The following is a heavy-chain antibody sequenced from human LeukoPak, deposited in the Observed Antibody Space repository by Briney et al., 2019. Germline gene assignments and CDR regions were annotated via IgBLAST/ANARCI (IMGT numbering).Heavy chain of an antibody. CDR2: TYYSGIT. D-gene: IGHD6-13*01. CDR1: GGSISSYY. Sequence: SETLSLTCTVSGGSISSYYWNWIRQPPGKGLEWIGHTYYSGITNYNPSLKSRVTISVDTSKDQFYLKLSSVTAADTAVYYCAKLAAAGLYNWFDPWGQGILVTVSS. J-gene: IGHJ5*02. V-gene: IGHV4-59*12. CDR3: AKLAAAGLYNWFDP.